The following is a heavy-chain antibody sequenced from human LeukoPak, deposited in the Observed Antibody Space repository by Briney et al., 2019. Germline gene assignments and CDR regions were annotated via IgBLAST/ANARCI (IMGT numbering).Heavy chain of an antibody. Sequence: SETLSLTCTVSGDSISSSSSYWGWIRQPPGEGLEWIGSIYYSGSTYYNTSLKSRVTISVDTSKNQFSLNLRSVTPEDTAVYYCARNLIPEQLVLNFWGQGTLVTVSS. D-gene: IGHD6-13*01. CDR3: ARNLIPEQLVLNF. CDR1: GDSISSSSSY. CDR2: IYYSGST. J-gene: IGHJ4*02. V-gene: IGHV4-39*07.